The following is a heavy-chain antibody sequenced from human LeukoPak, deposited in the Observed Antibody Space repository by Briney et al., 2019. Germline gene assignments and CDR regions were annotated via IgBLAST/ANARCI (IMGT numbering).Heavy chain of an antibody. CDR3: ARISGGGFFYLGFWEKGPTPTFPPPST. CDR2: IYYSGST. D-gene: IGHD5-12*01. Sequence: SQTLSLTCTVSGGSIRTNGYFWSWIRQHPGKGLESIGYIYYSGSTHYNPSLRSRATISVDTSKNQFSLKLSSVPAADTAVFYCARISGGGFFYLGFWEKGPTPTFPPPSTRG. V-gene: IGHV4-31*03. CDR1: GGSIRTNGYF. J-gene: IGHJ1*01.